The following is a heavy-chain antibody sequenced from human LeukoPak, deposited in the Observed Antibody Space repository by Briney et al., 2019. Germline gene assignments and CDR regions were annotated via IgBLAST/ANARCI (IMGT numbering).Heavy chain of an antibody. V-gene: IGHV4-59*08. J-gene: IGHJ4*02. CDR2: IYYSGST. CDR1: GGSISNYY. CDR3: ARCGVRGVKCDY. D-gene: IGHD3-10*01. Sequence: PSETLSLTCTVSGGSISNYYWSWIRQPPGKGLEWIGYIYYSGSTNYNPSLRSRVTISVDTSKNQFSLKLSSVTAADTAVYYCARCGVRGVKCDYWGQGTLVTVSS.